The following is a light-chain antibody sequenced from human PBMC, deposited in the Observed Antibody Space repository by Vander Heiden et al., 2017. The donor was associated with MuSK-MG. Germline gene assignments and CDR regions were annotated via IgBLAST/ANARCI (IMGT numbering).Light chain of an antibody. Sequence: DIQMTHSPSLPSASVADRVTTTSQPSHDISNYLNWYQQKPGKAPKLLIYEASNWETGVPYRFSGSGPGTDFTFNISRLEPEDVGTYYCKQDDNLPFTFGHGTKVDIK. CDR1: HDISNY. CDR2: EAS. J-gene: IGKJ3*01. CDR3: KQDDNLPFT. V-gene: IGKV1-33*01.